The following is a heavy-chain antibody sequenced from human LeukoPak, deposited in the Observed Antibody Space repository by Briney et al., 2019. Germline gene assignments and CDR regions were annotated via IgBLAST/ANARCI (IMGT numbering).Heavy chain of an antibody. V-gene: IGHV1-69*01. CDR1: GGTFSNYA. D-gene: IGHD3-22*01. J-gene: IGHJ4*02. CDR2: IVPVFDTA. CDR3: ASLYDSSGDY. Sequence: SVKVSCKVSGGTFSNYAITWVRQAPGEGLEWMGAIVPVFDTANSARKFQGRIRITADESTSTAYMELSSLRSDDTAVYYCASLYDSSGDYWGQGTLVTVSP.